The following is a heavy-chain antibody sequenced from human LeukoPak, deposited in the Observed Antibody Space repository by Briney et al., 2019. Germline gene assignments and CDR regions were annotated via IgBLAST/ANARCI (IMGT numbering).Heavy chain of an antibody. Sequence: GGSLRLSCAASGFTFSSYSMNWVRQAPGKGLEWGSSISGGSGYIYYADSVKGRFTISRDNAKNSLYLQMNSLRAEDTAVYYCVGGPIAAAGEDYWGQGILVTVSS. V-gene: IGHV3-21*01. J-gene: IGHJ4*02. D-gene: IGHD6-13*01. CDR2: ISGGSGYI. CDR3: VGGPIAAAGEDY. CDR1: GFTFSSYS.